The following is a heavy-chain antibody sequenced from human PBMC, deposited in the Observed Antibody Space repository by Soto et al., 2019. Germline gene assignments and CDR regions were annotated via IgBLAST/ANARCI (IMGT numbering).Heavy chain of an antibody. D-gene: IGHD1-26*01. V-gene: IGHV3-30-3*01. CDR3: ARDGARDAFDI. CDR2: ISYDGSNK. J-gene: IGHJ3*02. CDR1: GFTFSSYA. Sequence: GGSLRLSCAASGFTFSSYAMHWVRQAPGKGLEWVAVISYDGSNKYYADSVKGRFTISRGNSKNTLYLQMNSLRAEDTAVYYCARDGARDAFDIWGQGTMVTVSS.